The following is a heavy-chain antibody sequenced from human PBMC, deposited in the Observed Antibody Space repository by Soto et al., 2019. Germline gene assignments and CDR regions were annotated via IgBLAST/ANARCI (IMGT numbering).Heavy chain of an antibody. D-gene: IGHD1-7*01. CDR3: AGTTSHQWYYMDV. J-gene: IGHJ6*03. Sequence: QTLSLTCAISGDSVSSNSAAWNWIRLSPSRGLEWLARTYYRSRWYNDYAVSVRSRITVNPDTSKNQFSLQLTSVTPEDTAVYYCAGTTSHQWYYMDVWGKGTSVTVSS. V-gene: IGHV6-1*01. CDR1: GDSVSSNSAA. CDR2: TYYRSRWYN.